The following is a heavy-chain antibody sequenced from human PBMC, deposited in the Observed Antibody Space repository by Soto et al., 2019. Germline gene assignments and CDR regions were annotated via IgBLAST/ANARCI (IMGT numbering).Heavy chain of an antibody. D-gene: IGHD5-12*01. J-gene: IGHJ6*02. CDR3: ARVATIGYQPYGMDV. CDR2: INPNSGGT. CDR1: GYTFTGYY. V-gene: IGHV1-2*02. Sequence: EASVKVSCKASGYTFTGYYMHWVRQAPGQGLEWMGWINPNSGGTNYAQKFQGRVTMTRDTSISTAYMELSRLRSDDTAVYYCARVATIGYQPYGMDVWGQGTTVTVSS.